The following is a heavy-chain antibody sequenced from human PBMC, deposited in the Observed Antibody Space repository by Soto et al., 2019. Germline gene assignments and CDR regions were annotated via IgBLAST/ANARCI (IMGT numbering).Heavy chain of an antibody. CDR2: IFYSGST. V-gene: IGHV4-31*11. D-gene: IGHD2-21*02. CDR3: ARERVVTAAPFKLDAFDI. Sequence: QVQLQESGPGLVKPSQTLSLTCAVSGDFINSGTYYWSWIRQHPGKGLEWIGYIFYSGSTDYNPSLKSRVTISLDTSKNQFSLKLRSVTAADTAVYYCARERVVTAAPFKLDAFDIWGQGTMVTVSS. J-gene: IGHJ3*02. CDR1: GDFINSGTYY.